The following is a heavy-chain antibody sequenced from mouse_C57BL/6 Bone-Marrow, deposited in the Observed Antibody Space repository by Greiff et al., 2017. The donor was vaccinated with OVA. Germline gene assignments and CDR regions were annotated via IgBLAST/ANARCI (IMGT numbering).Heavy chain of an antibody. J-gene: IGHJ2*01. Sequence: EVQLQQSGAELVRPGASVKLSCTASGFNIKDDYMHWVKQRPEQGLEWIGWIDPENGDTKYASKFQGKATITADTSSNTAYLQLSSLTSEDTAVYYCTTPYYYGSSYGWGQGTTLTVSS. CDR3: TTPYYYGSSYG. V-gene: IGHV14-4*01. CDR2: IDPENGDT. D-gene: IGHD1-1*01. CDR1: GFNIKDDY.